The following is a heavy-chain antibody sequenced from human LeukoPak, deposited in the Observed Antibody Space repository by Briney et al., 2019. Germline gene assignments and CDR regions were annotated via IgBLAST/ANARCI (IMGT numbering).Heavy chain of an antibody. Sequence: ASVKVSCKASGYTFTSYDINWVRQTTGQGLEWMGWMNPDSGNTDYAQKFQDRVTMTRNTSISTVYMELSSLRSEDTAVYYCARDIVVVPAETGVFDYWGQGTLVTVSS. CDR1: GYTFTSYD. V-gene: IGHV1-8*01. J-gene: IGHJ4*02. CDR3: ARDIVVVPAETGVFDY. CDR2: MNPDSGNT. D-gene: IGHD2-2*01.